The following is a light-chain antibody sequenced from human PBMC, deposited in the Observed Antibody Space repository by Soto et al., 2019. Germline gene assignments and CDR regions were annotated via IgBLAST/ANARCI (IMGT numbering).Light chain of an antibody. CDR2: KAS. Sequence: IQMTQSPSTLSASVGDRVTITCRARQSISSWLAWYQQKPGKAPKLLIYKASSLESGVPSRFSGSGSGIEFALTISSLQPDDFATYYCEQYNSYSTFGQGTKVEIK. CDR1: QSISSW. V-gene: IGKV1-5*03. CDR3: EQYNSYST. J-gene: IGKJ1*01.